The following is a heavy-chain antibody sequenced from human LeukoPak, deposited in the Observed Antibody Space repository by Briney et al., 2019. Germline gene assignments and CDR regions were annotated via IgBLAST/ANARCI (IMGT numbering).Heavy chain of an antibody. CDR2: ISYDGSSK. D-gene: IGHD6-19*01. CDR3: AKVAAVAYTLYYFDY. Sequence: PGGSLRLSCAASGFTFSSYAMHWVRQAPGKGLEWVAVISYDGSSKYYADSVKGRFTISRDNSKNTLYLQMNSLRAEDTAVYYCAKVAAVAYTLYYFDYWGQGTLVTVSS. CDR1: GFTFSSYA. J-gene: IGHJ4*02. V-gene: IGHV3-30-3*01.